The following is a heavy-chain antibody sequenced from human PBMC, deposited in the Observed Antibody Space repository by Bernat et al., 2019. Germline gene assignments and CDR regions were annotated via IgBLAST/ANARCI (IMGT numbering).Heavy chain of an antibody. Sequence: QVQLQESGPGLVKPSQTLSLTCTVSGGSISSGDYYWSWIRQPPGKGLEWIGYIYYSGSTYYNPSLKSRVTISVDTSKNQFSLKLSSVTAADTAVYYCARVESPKNRKLNGGWFDPWGQGTLVTVSS. CDR1: GGSISSGDYY. D-gene: IGHD1-14*01. CDR2: IYYSGST. CDR3: ARVESPKNRKLNGGWFDP. J-gene: IGHJ5*02. V-gene: IGHV4-30-4*01.